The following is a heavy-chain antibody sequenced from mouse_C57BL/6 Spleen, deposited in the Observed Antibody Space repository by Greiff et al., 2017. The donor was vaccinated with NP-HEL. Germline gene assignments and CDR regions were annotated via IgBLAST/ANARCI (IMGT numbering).Heavy chain of an antibody. CDR1: GFTFSSYG. CDR2: ISSGGSYT. D-gene: IGHD2-4*01. J-gene: IGHJ4*01. V-gene: IGHV5-6*01. CDR3: ARLDDYDPYYAMDY. Sequence: VQLQQSGGDLVKPGGSLKLSCAASGFTFSSYGMSWVRQTPDKRLEWVATISSGGSYTYYPDSVKGRFTISRDNAKNTLYLQMSSLKSEDTAMYYCARLDDYDPYYAMDYWGQGTSVTVSS.